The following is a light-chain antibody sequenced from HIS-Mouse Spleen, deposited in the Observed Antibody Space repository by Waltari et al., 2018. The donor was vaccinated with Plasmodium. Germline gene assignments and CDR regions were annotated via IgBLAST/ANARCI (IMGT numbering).Light chain of an antibody. V-gene: IGKV1-39*01. Sequence: DIQMTQSPSSLSASVGDRVTITCRASQSISSYLNWYQQKPGKAPKLLIYAASSLQSGVPSRFSGSGSGTDFTLTNSSPQPEDFATYYCQQSYSTPPNFGGGTKVEIK. CDR2: AAS. CDR3: QQSYSTPPN. CDR1: QSISSY. J-gene: IGKJ4*01.